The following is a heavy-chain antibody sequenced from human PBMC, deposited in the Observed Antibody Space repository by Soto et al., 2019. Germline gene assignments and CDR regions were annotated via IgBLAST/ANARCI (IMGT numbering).Heavy chain of an antibody. CDR3: ARHDGICSGGSCYSEWFDP. Sequence: SETLSLTCTVSGDSISTNSYSWGWIRQPPGQGLEWIGRFYYSGSTYYNPSLKSRVTISVDTSKNQFSLKLSSVTAADTAVYYCARHDGICSGGSCYSEWFDPWGQGTLVTVSS. J-gene: IGHJ5*02. D-gene: IGHD2-15*01. V-gene: IGHV4-39*01. CDR2: FYYSGST. CDR1: GDSISTNSYS.